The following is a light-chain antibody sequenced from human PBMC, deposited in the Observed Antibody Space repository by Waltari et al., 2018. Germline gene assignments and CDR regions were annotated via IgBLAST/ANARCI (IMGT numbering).Light chain of an antibody. CDR1: QSVSSSY. Sequence: EIVLTQSPGTLSLSPGERATLSCRTSQSVSSSYFAWYQQKPGQAPRLLIYRASSRATGIPDRFSGSGSGKDLTLTISRLEPEDFAVYYCQHYGSSLMYTFGQGTKLEIK. CDR3: QHYGSSLMYT. V-gene: IGKV3-20*01. J-gene: IGKJ2*01. CDR2: RAS.